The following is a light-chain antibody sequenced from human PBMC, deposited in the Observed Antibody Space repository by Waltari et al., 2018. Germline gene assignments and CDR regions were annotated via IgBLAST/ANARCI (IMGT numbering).Light chain of an antibody. CDR3: QQRANWPLT. Sequence: EIVLTQSPGTLSLSPGERATLSCRASQSVTRYLAWYQQKPGLAPRLLIYDTSNRATGSPARFIGSWSGTDFSLTITSLESEDFAVYYCQQRANWPLTFGGGTKVEIK. CDR2: DTS. J-gene: IGKJ4*01. CDR1: QSVTRY. V-gene: IGKV3-11*01.